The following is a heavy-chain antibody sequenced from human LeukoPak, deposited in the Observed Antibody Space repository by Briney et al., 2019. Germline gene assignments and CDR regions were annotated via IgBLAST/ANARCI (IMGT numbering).Heavy chain of an antibody. Sequence: GGSLRLFCAASEFSVGSNYMTWVRQAPGKGLEWVSVIYSGGSTYYADSVKGRFTISRDNSKNTLYLQMNSLRAEDTAVYYCARSPLRGSGSYYPNYYYYYMDVWGKGTTVTISS. D-gene: IGHD3-10*01. CDR1: EFSVGSNY. V-gene: IGHV3-66*01. CDR3: ARSPLRGSGSYYPNYYYYYMDV. CDR2: IYSGGST. J-gene: IGHJ6*03.